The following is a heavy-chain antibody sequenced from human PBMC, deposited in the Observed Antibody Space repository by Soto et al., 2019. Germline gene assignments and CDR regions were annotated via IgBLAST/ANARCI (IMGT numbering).Heavy chain of an antibody. V-gene: IGHV3-23*01. D-gene: IGHD3-22*01. CDR2: ISGSGART. CDR1: GFTSRSYP. Sequence: GGSLRHSCGASGFTSRSYPKIGFRHLPGKRMGWVSTISGSGARTFYADSGKGWFTISSDNAKNTLYLRMSSLRAEDTAIFYCAKDSGLYYDTSGYYGFFDYWGQGT. J-gene: IGHJ4*02. CDR3: AKDSGLYYDTSGYYGFFDY.